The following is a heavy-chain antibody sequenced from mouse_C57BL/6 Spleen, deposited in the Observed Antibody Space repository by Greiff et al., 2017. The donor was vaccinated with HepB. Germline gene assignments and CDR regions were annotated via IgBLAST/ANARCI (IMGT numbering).Heavy chain of an antibody. CDR1: GYTFTDYY. D-gene: IGHD2-3*01. J-gene: IGHJ1*03. Sequence: VQLVESGAELVRPGASVKLSCKASGYTFTDYYINWVKQRPGQGLEWIARIYPGSGNTYYNEKFKGKATLTAEKSSSTAYMQLSSLTSEDSAVYFCARLGYPYDLYWYFDVWGTGTTVTVSS. CDR3: ARLGYPYDLYWYFDV. V-gene: IGHV1-76*01. CDR2: IYPGSGNT.